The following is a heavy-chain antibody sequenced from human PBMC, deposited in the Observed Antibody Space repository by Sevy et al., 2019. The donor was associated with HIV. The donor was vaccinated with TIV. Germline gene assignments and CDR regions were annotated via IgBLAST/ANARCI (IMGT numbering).Heavy chain of an antibody. CDR2: ISSSSSYI. V-gene: IGHV3-21*01. CDR1: GFTFSSYN. D-gene: IGHD2-2*01. CDR3: ARDVLPAATFYGMDV. Sequence: GGSLRLSCAASGFTFSSYNMNWVRQAPGKGLEWVSSISSSSSYIYYVDSMKGRFTISRDNAKNSLYLQMNSLRAEDTAVYYCARDVLPAATFYGMDVWGQGTTVTVSS. J-gene: IGHJ6*02.